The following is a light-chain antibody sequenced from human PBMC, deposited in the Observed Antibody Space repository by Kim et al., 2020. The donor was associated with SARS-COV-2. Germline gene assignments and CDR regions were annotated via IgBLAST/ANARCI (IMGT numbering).Light chain of an antibody. CDR3: QVWDSSSDHRV. Sequence: SYELTQPPSVSVAPGKTARITCGGNNIGSKSVHWYQQKPGQAPVLVIYYDSDRPSGIPERLSGSNSGNTATLTISRVEAGDEADYYCQVWDSSSDHRVF. CDR1: NIGSKS. J-gene: IGLJ3*02. V-gene: IGLV3-21*04. CDR2: YDS.